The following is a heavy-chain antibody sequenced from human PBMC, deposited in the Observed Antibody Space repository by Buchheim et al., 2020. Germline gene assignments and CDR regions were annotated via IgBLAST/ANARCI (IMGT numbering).Heavy chain of an antibody. CDR1: GFTFSIYE. CDR2: IDSSGSTI. CDR3: AREGYSYVYGMDV. Sequence: EVQLVESGGGLVQPGGSLRLSCEPSGFTFSIYEMNWVRQAPGKGLEWLSYIDSSGSTINYAGSVKGRFTISRDNVKNSLFLQMNSLRAEDTAVYYCAREGYSYVYGMDVWGQGTT. V-gene: IGHV3-48*03. J-gene: IGHJ6*02. D-gene: IGHD5-18*01.